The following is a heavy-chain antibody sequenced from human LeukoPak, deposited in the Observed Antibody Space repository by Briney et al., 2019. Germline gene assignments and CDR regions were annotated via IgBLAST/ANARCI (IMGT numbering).Heavy chain of an antibody. D-gene: IGHD6-19*01. V-gene: IGHV3-23*01. CDR1: GFTFSSYA. CDR2: ISGSGGST. Sequence: GGSLRLSCAASGFTFSSYAMSWVRQAPGKGLEWVSAISGSGGSTYYADSVKGRFTISRDNSKNTPYLQMNSLRAEDTAVYYCAKVPGIAVAYFDYWGQGTLVTVSS. J-gene: IGHJ4*02. CDR3: AKVPGIAVAYFDY.